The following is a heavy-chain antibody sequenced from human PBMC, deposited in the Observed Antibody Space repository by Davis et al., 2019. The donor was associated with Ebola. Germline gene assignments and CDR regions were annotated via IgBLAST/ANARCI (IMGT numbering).Heavy chain of an antibody. V-gene: IGHV1-2*02. D-gene: IGHD5-18*01. CDR3: ARGGPIGGYTALVDY. J-gene: IGHJ4*02. Sequence: ASVKVSCKASGGTFSSYAISWVRQAPGQGLEWMGWINPNSGGTNYAQKFQGRVTMTRDTSISTAYMELSRLRSDDTAVYYCARGGPIGGYTALVDYWGQGTLVTVSS. CDR1: GGTFSSYA. CDR2: INPNSGGT.